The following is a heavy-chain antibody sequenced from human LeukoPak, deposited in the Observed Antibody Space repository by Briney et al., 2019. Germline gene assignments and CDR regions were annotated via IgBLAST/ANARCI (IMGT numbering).Heavy chain of an antibody. V-gene: IGHV4-59*01. J-gene: IGHJ6*03. D-gene: IGHD5-12*01. CDR1: GGSISSYY. CDR3: ARGASGYDLYYYYYMDV. Sequence: SETLSLTCTVSGGSISSYYWSWIRQPPGKGLEWIGYIYYSGSTNYNPSLKSRVTISVDTSKNQFSLKLSSVTAADTAVYYCARGASGYDLYYYYYMDVWGKGTTVTVSS. CDR2: IYYSGST.